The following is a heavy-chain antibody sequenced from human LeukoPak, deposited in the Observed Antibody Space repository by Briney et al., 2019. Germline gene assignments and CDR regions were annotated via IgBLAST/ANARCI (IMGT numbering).Heavy chain of an antibody. D-gene: IGHD4-17*01. V-gene: IGHV4-34*01. J-gene: IGHJ4*02. CDR2: INHSGYT. CDR1: AVSFNDYY. CDR3: TRMTTGHDY. Sequence: SETLSLTCAVSAVSFNDYYWSWVRQTPGKGLEWIGEINHSGYTNDSSSLKSRVTLSIDTSRKQFSLNLRSVTVADTGIYYCTRMTTGHDYWGQGTLVTVSS.